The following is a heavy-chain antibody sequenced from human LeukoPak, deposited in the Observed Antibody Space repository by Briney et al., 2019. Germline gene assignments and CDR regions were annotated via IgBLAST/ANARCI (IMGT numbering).Heavy chain of an antibody. CDR2: ISSSSSYI. D-gene: IGHD4-11*01. CDR1: GFTFSSYS. J-gene: IGHJ3*02. V-gene: IGHV3-21*01. CDR3: ARDPRSVASKRRAFDI. Sequence: PGGSLRLSCAASGFTFSSYSMNWVRQAPGKGLEWVSSISSSSSYIYYADSVKGRFTNSRDNAKNSLYLQMNSLRAGDTAVYYCARDPRSVASKRRAFDIWGQGTMVTVSS.